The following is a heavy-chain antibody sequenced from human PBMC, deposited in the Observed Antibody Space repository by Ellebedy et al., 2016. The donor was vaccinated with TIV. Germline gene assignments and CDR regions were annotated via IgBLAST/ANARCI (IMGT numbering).Heavy chain of an antibody. CDR2: ISAYNGNT. V-gene: IGHV1-18*01. CDR3: ARVGDILTGYGNFDY. Sequence: ASVKVSCKASGGTFSSYAISWVRQAPGQGLEWMGWISAYNGNTNYVQKFQGRVTITRDTSASTAYMELSSLRSEDTAVYYCARVGDILTGYGNFDYWGQGTLVTVSS. D-gene: IGHD3-9*01. J-gene: IGHJ4*02. CDR1: GGTFSSYA.